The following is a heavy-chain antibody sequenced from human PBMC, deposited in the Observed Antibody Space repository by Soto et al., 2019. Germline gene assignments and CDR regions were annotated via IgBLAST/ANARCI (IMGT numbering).Heavy chain of an antibody. V-gene: IGHV2-70*11. CDR1: GFSLSASRMS. J-gene: IGHJ4*02. Sequence: ESGPTLVNPTQTLTLTCTFSGFSLSASRMSISWIRQPPGKALEWLARIDWDDAKYFNTSLKTRLTVSKDTSKTQVVLTMTNMDPVDTGTYYCARMIFGRSGAHYFDSWGQGILVTVSS. CDR3: ARMIFGRSGAHYFDS. CDR2: IDWDDAK. D-gene: IGHD3-3*01.